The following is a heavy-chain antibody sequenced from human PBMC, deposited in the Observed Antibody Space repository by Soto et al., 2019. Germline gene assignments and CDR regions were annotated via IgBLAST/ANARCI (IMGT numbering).Heavy chain of an antibody. V-gene: IGHV3-30*18. J-gene: IGHJ6*02. CDR2: ISYDGSNK. CDR3: AKDYGFGITGTTRVGYYYYGMDV. CDR1: GFTFSSYG. D-gene: IGHD1-7*01. Sequence: GSLRLSCAASGFTFSSYGMHWVRQAPGKGLEWVAVISYDGSNKYYADSVKGRFTISRDNSKNTLYLQMNSLRAEDTAVYYCAKDYGFGITGTTRVGYYYYGMDVWGQGTTVTVSS.